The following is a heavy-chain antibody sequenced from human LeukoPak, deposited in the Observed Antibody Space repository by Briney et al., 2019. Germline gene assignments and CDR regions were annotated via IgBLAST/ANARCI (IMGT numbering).Heavy chain of an antibody. J-gene: IGHJ4*02. CDR2: IRTDGTSS. V-gene: IGHV3-74*01. CDR1: GFTFNTYW. Sequence: GGSLRLSCAASGFTFNTYWMHWVRQAPGKGLVWVSHIRTDGTSSTYADSVKGRFTISRDNTKNTLYLQMNSLRAEDTAVYYCARDRGYTQDYWGQGTLVTVSS. CDR3: ARDRGYTQDY. D-gene: IGHD5-12*01.